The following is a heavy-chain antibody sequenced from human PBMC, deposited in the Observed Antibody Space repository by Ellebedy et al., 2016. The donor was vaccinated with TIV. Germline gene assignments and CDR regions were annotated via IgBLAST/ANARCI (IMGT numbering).Heavy chain of an antibody. J-gene: IGHJ4*02. CDR1: VYTFTSYV. Sequence: ASEKVSCKASVYTFTSYVINWVRQATGQGLEWMGWMNPNSGNTGYAQKFQGRVTMTRNTSISTAYMELRSLRSDDTAVYYCARRDYCSGGSCYSYDYWGQGTLVTVSS. D-gene: IGHD2-15*01. CDR2: MNPNSGNT. V-gene: IGHV1-8*02. CDR3: ARRDYCSGGSCYSYDY.